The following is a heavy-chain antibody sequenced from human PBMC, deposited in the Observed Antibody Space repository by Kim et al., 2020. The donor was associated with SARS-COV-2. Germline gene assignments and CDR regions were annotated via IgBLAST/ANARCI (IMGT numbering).Heavy chain of an antibody. J-gene: IGHJ4*02. V-gene: IGHV4-39*01. CDR2: IYYSGST. CDR1: GGSISSSSYY. Sequence: SETLSLTCTVSGGSISSSSYYWGWIRQPPGKGMEWIGSIYYSGSTYYNPSLKSRVTISVDTSKNQFSLKLSSVTAADTAVYYCARHLVWTTMVRGVITHFDYWGQGTLVTVSS. CDR3: ARHLVWTTMVRGVITHFDY. D-gene: IGHD3-10*01.